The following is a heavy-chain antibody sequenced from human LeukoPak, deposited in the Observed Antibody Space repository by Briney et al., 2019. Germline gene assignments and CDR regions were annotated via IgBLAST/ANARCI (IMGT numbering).Heavy chain of an antibody. CDR3: ARDCSSTSCYPGGMDV. J-gene: IGHJ6*04. V-gene: IGHV4-31*03. CDR1: GGSISSGGYY. D-gene: IGHD2-2*01. Sequence: SETLTLTCTVSGGSISSGGYYWSWIRQHPGKGLEWIGYIYYSGSTYYNPSLKSRVTISVDTSKNQFSLKLSSVTAADTAVYYCARDCSSTSCYPGGMDVWGEGTTVTVSS. CDR2: IYYSGST.